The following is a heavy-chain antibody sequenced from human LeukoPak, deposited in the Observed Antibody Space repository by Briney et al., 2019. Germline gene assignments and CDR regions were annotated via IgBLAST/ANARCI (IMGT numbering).Heavy chain of an antibody. D-gene: IGHD2-15*01. CDR1: GFAFGSEA. J-gene: IGHJ6*02. CDR2: ISPGGGTT. CDR3: ARDRLGYCSGGSCNYGMDV. V-gene: IGHV3-23*01. Sequence: GGSLRLSCAVSGFAFGSEAMSWVRQSPARGLEWVASISPGGGTTYYADYVKGRFTISRDNSKNSLFVQMNSLRAEDTAVYYCARDRLGYCSGGSCNYGMDVWGQGTTVTVSS.